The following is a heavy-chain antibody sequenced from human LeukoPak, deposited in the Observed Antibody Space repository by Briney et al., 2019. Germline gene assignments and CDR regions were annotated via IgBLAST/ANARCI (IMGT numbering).Heavy chain of an antibody. CDR3: ARGRYSGYSPDFDY. CDR1: GFTFSSYD. Sequence: GGSLRLSCAASGFTFSSYDMHWVRQATGKGLEWVSAIGTAGDTYYPGSVKGRFTISRENAKNTLYLQMNSLRAEDTAVYYCARGRYSGYSPDFDYWGQGTLVTVSS. V-gene: IGHV3-13*01. CDR2: IGTAGDT. D-gene: IGHD5-12*01. J-gene: IGHJ4*02.